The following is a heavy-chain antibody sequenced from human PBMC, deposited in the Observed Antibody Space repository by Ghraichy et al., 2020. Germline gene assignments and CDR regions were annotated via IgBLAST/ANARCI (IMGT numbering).Heavy chain of an antibody. J-gene: IGHJ4*02. CDR3: TSLGGSSYYPTY. D-gene: IGHD3-3*01. V-gene: IGHV3-15*01. Sequence: GESLNISCVSSGLTFNIAWMSWVRQVPGKRPEWIARIKSKNAGETTDYAAPVRGRFVVSRDDSKNTLYLQMDSLKAEDTAMYYCTSLGGSSYYPTYWGQGTQVTVPS. CDR2: IKSKNAGETT. CDR1: GLTFNIAW.